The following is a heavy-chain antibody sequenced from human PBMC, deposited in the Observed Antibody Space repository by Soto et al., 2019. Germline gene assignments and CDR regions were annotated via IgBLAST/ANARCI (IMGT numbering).Heavy chain of an antibody. V-gene: IGHV3-30*03. CDR3: ARGYSSSWSEGFDT. Sequence: GGSLRLSCAASGFTFSSYGMHWVRQAPGKGLEWVAVISYDGSNKYYADSVKGRFTISRDNSKNTLYLQMNSLRAEDTAVYYCARGYSSSWSEGFDTWGQGTLVTVSS. CDR2: ISYDGSNK. D-gene: IGHD6-13*01. J-gene: IGHJ5*02. CDR1: GFTFSSYG.